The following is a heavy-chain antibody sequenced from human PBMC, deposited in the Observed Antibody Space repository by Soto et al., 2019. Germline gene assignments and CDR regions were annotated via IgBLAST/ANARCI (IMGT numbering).Heavy chain of an antibody. CDR1: GGSFGSSAYY. CDR3: SRRAPEGFDP. CDR2: INSSGST. V-gene: IGHV4-39*01. J-gene: IGHJ5*02. Sequence: HSETPSLTCTVSGGSFGSSAYYWGWISRAPGKGLEWIGSINSSGSTFSNPSLKSRVTLSVDTSKNQFSLKLTSVTAADTALYYGSRRAPEGFDPLGQGTPDTVS.